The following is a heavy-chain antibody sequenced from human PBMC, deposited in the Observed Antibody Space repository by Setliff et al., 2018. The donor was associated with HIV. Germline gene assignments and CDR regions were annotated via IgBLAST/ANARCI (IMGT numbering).Heavy chain of an antibody. V-gene: IGHV3-30-3*01. Sequence: QAGGSLRLSCAASGFTFSNYAMHWVRQAPGKGLEWVAVISYDGSNKYYADSVKGRFTISRDNAKNSLYLQMNSLRAEDTAVYYCARDRYYYDSSGYYPPDAFDIWGQGTMVTVSS. D-gene: IGHD3-22*01. CDR3: ARDRYYYDSSGYYPPDAFDI. CDR2: ISYDGSNK. J-gene: IGHJ3*02. CDR1: GFTFSNYA.